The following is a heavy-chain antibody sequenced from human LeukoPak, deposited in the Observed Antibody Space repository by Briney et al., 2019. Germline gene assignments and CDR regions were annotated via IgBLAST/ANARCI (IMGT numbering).Heavy chain of an antibody. D-gene: IGHD6-13*01. V-gene: IGHV4-34*01. CDR1: GGSFSGYY. CDR2: INHSGRT. Sequence: SETLSLTCAVYGGSFSGYYWSWIRQPPGKGLEWIGEINHSGRTNYNPSLKSRVTISVDTSKNQFSLKLSSVTAADTAVYYCARGIAAAAELYNWFDPWGQGTLVTVSS. J-gene: IGHJ5*02. CDR3: ARGIAAAAELYNWFDP.